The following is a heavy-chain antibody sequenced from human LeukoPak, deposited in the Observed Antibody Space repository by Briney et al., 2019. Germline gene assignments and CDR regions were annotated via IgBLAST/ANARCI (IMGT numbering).Heavy chain of an antibody. V-gene: IGHV3-48*01. CDR2: IHSTSGSI. Sequence: GGSLRLSCAASGFTFSNYHMTWVRQAPGKGLEWLSYIHSTSGSIHYADSVKGRFTISRDNAKNSLYLQMNSLRAEDTAVYYCSRVVQDVTGADYWGQGALVIVSS. D-gene: IGHD2-21*02. CDR1: GFTFSNYH. CDR3: SRVVQDVTGADY. J-gene: IGHJ4*02.